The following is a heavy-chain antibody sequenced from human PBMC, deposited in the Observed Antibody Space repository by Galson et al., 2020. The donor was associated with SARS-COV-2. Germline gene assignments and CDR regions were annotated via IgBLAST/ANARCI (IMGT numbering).Heavy chain of an antibody. D-gene: IGHD3-16*02. CDR1: GFTFSNYA. CDR3: AKDRVMITYGGVIVPRMGYDAFDI. J-gene: IGHJ3*02. Sequence: GESLKISCAASGFTFSNYAMNWVRQAPGKGLEWVSGIVGSGDGTYYADSVKGRFTISRDNSKNTLHLQMNSLRAEDTAIYYCAKDRVMITYGGVIVPRMGYDAFDIWGQGTTVTVSS. V-gene: IGHV3-23*01. CDR2: IVGSGDGT.